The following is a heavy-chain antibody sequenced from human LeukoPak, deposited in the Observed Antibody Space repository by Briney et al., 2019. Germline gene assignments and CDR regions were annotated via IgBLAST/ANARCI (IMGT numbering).Heavy chain of an antibody. J-gene: IGHJ4*02. CDR2: ISSSSSYI. CDR1: GFTFSSYS. D-gene: IGHD3-10*01. V-gene: IGHV3-21*01. CDR3: ARGSGLEMVRGVIIYSGYGDY. Sequence: PGGSLRLSCAASGFTFSSYSMNWVRQAPGKGLEWVSSISSSSSYIYYADSVKGRFTISRDNAKNSLYLQMNSLRAEDTAVYYCARGSGLEMVRGVIIYSGYGDYWGQGTLVAVSS.